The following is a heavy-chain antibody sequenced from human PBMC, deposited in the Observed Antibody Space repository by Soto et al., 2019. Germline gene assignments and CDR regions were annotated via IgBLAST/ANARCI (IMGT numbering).Heavy chain of an antibody. CDR3: ARGEELLPDVFTDY. CDR2: INSDGSST. Sequence: GGSLRLSCAASGFTFSSYWMHWVRQAPGKGLVWVSRINSDGSSTSYADSVKGRFTISRDNAKNTLYLQMNSLRAEDTAVYYCARGEELLPDVFTDYWGQGTLVTVSS. D-gene: IGHD2-15*01. CDR1: GFTFSSYW. V-gene: IGHV3-74*01. J-gene: IGHJ4*02.